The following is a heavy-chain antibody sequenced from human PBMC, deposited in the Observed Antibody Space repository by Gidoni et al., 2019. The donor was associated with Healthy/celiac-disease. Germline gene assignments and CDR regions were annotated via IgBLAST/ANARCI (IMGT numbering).Heavy chain of an antibody. V-gene: IGHV3-21*01. CDR2: ISSSSSYI. Sequence: EVQLVESGVVLVKPGGSLRLPCAASGFPFSSYSMNWVRQAPGKGLEWVSSISSSSSYIYYADSVKGRFTISRDNAKNSLYLQMNSLRAEDTAVYYCASQGVTAKTRGFDYWGQGTLVTVSS. J-gene: IGHJ4*02. D-gene: IGHD2-21*02. CDR3: ASQGVTAKTRGFDY. CDR1: GFPFSSYS.